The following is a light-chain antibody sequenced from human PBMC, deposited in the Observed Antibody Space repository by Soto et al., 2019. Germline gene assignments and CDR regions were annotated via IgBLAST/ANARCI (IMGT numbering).Light chain of an antibody. Sequence: SALTQPASVSGSPGQSITISCTATSSDFGIYDLVSWYQQYPGKAPKVIIFEGSKRPSGVSDRFSGSTSGNTASLTISGLQAEDEADYHCCSYAGNRTFVFGGGTKVTVL. CDR3: CSYAGNRTFV. CDR1: SSDFGIYDL. J-gene: IGLJ2*01. V-gene: IGLV2-23*03. CDR2: EGS.